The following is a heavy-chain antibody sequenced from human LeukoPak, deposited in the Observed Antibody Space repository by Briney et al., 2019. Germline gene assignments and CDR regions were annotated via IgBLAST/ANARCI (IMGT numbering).Heavy chain of an antibody. CDR1: GFTFSSYA. D-gene: IGHD5-18*01. J-gene: IGHJ4*02. CDR2: ISGSGGST. Sequence: PGGSLRLSCAASGFTFSSYAMSWVRKAPGKGLEWVSAISGSGGSTYYADSVKGRFTISRDNSKNTLYLQMNSLRAEDTAVYYCAKDDLPDSYGNPFDYWGQGTLVTVSS. CDR3: AKDDLPDSYGNPFDY. V-gene: IGHV3-23*01.